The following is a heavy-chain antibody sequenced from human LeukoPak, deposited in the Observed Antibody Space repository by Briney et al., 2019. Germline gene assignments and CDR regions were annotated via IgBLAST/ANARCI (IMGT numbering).Heavy chain of an antibody. CDR2: IDYSGNT. J-gene: IGHJ4*02. V-gene: IGHV4-39*01. Sequence: SETLSLTCTVSGGSISSYYWGWLRQTPGKGLEWIGSIDYSGNTYNTPSLKSRVTLSVDTSKNQFSLKMRSLTAADTAVYYCARLMGYYSSGNYVVLDFWGQGTLVTVSS. D-gene: IGHD3-22*01. CDR3: ARLMGYYSSGNYVVLDF. CDR1: GGSISSYY.